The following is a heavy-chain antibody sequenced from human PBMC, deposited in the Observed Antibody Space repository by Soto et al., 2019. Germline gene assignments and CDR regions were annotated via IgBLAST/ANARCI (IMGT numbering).Heavy chain of an antibody. Sequence: QVQVVESGGGVIQPGRSLRLSGAASGFTFSNYGMHWVRQAPGKGLEGVAVIWYDGSNKDYADSVRGRFTISRDDFENTLKLEMNRLRPEDTAVYYCARWHKEGSAKEDYLYYWGQGTLVTVSS. J-gene: IGHJ4*02. CDR3: ARWHKEGSAKEDYLYY. CDR2: IWYDGSNK. D-gene: IGHD3-10*01. CDR1: GFTFSNYG. V-gene: IGHV3-33*01.